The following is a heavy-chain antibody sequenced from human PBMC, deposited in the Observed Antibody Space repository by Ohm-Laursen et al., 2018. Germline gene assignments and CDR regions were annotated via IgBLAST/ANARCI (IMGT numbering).Heavy chain of an antibody. D-gene: IGHD3-16*01. J-gene: IGHJ4*02. Sequence: EASVKVSCKASGYTFTSYYMHWVRQAPGQGLEWMGGIIPIFGTANYAQKFQGRVTITADESTSTAYMELSSLRSEDTAVYYCARGPYDYVWGTTDYWGQGTLVTVSS. CDR1: GYTFTSYY. V-gene: IGHV1-69*13. CDR3: ARGPYDYVWGTTDY. CDR2: IIPIFGTA.